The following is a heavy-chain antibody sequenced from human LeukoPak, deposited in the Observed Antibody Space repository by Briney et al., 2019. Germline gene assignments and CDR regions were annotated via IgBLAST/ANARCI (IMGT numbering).Heavy chain of an antibody. V-gene: IGHV3-21*01. CDR2: ISSSSRYM. Sequence: GGSLRLSCAASGFTFSTYGMNWVRQAPGKGLEWVSSISSSSRYMYYAGSVKGRFTISRDNAKNTLYLQMNSLRAEDTAVYYCARGSGTYYFDSSGFVWGQGTLVTVSS. D-gene: IGHD3-22*01. CDR3: ARGSGTYYFDSSGFV. CDR1: GFTFSTYG. J-gene: IGHJ4*02.